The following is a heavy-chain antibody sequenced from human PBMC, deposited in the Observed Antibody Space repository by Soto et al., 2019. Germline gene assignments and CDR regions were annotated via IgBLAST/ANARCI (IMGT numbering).Heavy chain of an antibody. V-gene: IGHV1-46*03. D-gene: IGHD2-15*01. CDR3: ARDPVVVVAAADAFDI. J-gene: IGHJ3*02. CDR1: GYTFTSYY. Sequence: QVQLVQSGAEVKKPGASVKVSCKASGYTFTSYYMHWVRQAPGQGLEWMGIINPSGGSTSYAQKFQGRVTRTRDTSTSTVYMQLSSLRSEDTAVYYCARDPVVVVAAADAFDIWGQGTMVTVSS. CDR2: INPSGGST.